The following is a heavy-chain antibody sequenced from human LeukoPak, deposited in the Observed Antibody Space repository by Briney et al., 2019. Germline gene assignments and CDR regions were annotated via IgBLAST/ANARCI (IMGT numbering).Heavy chain of an antibody. D-gene: IGHD3-10*01. CDR3: AYWGNLLGFGESAEYFQH. CDR2: INPNSGGT. Sequence: GSSVTVSFKSSGYTFTGYYMHWVRQAPGQGLEWMGMINPNSGGTNYAQKFQGRVTMARDTSTSTAYMELSRLRSDDTAVYYCAYWGNLLGFGESAEYFQHWGQGTLVTVSS. J-gene: IGHJ1*01. V-gene: IGHV1-2*02. CDR1: GYTFTGYY.